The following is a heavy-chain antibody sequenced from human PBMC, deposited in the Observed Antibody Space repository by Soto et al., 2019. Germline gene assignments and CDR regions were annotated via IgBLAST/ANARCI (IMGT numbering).Heavy chain of an antibody. D-gene: IGHD3-16*02. Sequence: GESQKISCQGSGYRFTSYWITWVRQVPGKGLEWMGRIDPLDSQTNYSASFEGHVTFSADKSINTAFLQWSSLRASDTATYFCTRHAVITSGGVIVSHWFDPWGQGTPVTVSS. CDR2: IDPLDSQT. CDR3: TRHAVITSGGVIVSHWFDP. J-gene: IGHJ5*02. CDR1: GYRFTSYW. V-gene: IGHV5-10-1*01.